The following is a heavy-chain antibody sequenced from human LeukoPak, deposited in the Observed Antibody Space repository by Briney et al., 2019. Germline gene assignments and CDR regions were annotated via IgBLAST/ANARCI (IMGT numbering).Heavy chain of an antibody. CDR2: IYHSGST. J-gene: IGHJ3*02. CDR1: GYSISSGYY. Sequence: SEILSLTCAVSGYSISSGYYWGWIRQPPGKGLEWIGSIYHSGSTYYNPSLKSRVTISVDTSKNQFSLKLSSVTAADTAVYYCARYMVRGVIYPLNDAFDIWGQGTMVTVSS. V-gene: IGHV4-38-2*01. D-gene: IGHD3-10*01. CDR3: ARYMVRGVIYPLNDAFDI.